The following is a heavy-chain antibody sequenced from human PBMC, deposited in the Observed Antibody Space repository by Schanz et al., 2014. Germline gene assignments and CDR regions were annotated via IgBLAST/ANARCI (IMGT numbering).Heavy chain of an antibody. CDR1: GYTFTGYS. D-gene: IGHD2-15*01. J-gene: IGHJ6*02. CDR2: INPNSGGT. V-gene: IGHV1-2*06. CDR3: ARGGDYIVVLVAVTREYYYHAMDV. Sequence: QVQLVQSGADVKKPGASVKVSCKASGYTFTGYSMHWVRQAPGQGLEWMGRINPNSGGTNYAQRLQGRVTMTTDTSTSTAYMELRSLRSDDTAVYYCARGGDYIVVLVAVTREYYYHAMDVWGQGTTVTVSS.